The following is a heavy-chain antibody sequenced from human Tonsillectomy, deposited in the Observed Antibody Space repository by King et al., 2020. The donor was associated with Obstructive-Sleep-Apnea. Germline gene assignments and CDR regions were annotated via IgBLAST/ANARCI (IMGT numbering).Heavy chain of an antibody. V-gene: IGHV4-39*07. D-gene: IGHD3-16*01. CDR2: IYYSGTT. Sequence: QLQESGPGLVRPSETLSLTCTVSGDSITSGSYYWGWIRQPPGKGLEWIGTIYYSGTTYYNPSLKSRVTISLDTSKNQFSLKLSYVTAADTAVYFCAGDYGDYWGQGTLVTVSS. CDR1: GDSITSGSYY. CDR3: AGDYGDY. J-gene: IGHJ4*02.